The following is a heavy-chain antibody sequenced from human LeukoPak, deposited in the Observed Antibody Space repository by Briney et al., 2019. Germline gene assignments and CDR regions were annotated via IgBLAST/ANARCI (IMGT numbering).Heavy chain of an antibody. CDR2: ISGTGDTT. CDR1: GFTFSSYE. Sequence: PGGSLRLSCAASGFTFSSYEMHWVRQTPGKGLEWVSAISGTGDTTYYADSVKGRFIISRDYSKNTLYLQMNSLRAEDTAVYYCAKSGGAVAGLTYEGLREFYYYYYMDVWGKGTTVTISS. J-gene: IGHJ6*03. D-gene: IGHD6-19*01. CDR3: AKSGGAVAGLTYEGLREFYYYYYMDV. V-gene: IGHV3-23*01.